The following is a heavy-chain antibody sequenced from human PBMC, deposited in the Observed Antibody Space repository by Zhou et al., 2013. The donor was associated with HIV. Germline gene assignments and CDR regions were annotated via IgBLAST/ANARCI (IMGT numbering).Heavy chain of an antibody. CDR1: GGTFSSYA. V-gene: IGHV1-69*04. J-gene: IGHJ4*02. CDR3: ARDDYYDSSGYSDY. Sequence: QVQLVQSGAEVKKPGSSVKVSCKASGGTFSSYAISWVRQAPGQGLEWMGRIIPILGIANYAQKFQGRVTITADKSTSTAYMELSSLRSEDTAVYYCARDDYYDSSGYSDYWGPGNPGHRLL. D-gene: IGHD3-22*01. CDR2: IIPILGIA.